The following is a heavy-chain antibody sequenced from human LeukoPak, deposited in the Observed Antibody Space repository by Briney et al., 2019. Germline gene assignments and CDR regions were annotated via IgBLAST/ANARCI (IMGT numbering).Heavy chain of an antibody. J-gene: IGHJ2*01. CDR3: AGGQGWHFDL. D-gene: IGHD2-15*01. Sequence: GGSLRLSCAASGISFSSLWMSWFRQAPGKGLEWVADIRQDGSEEHYVASVKGRFTISRDSTSLFLQMNSLRAEDTAVYYCAGGQGWHFDLWGRGTLITVSS. CDR2: IRQDGSEE. V-gene: IGHV3-7*01. CDR1: GISFSSLW.